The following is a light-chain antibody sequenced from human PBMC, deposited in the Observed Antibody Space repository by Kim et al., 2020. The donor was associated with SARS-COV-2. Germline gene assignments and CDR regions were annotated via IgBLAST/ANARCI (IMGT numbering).Light chain of an antibody. J-gene: IGLJ3*02. CDR3: QAWDSSTVWV. CDR1: KLGDKY. V-gene: IGLV3-1*01. Sequence: SYELTQPPSVSVSPGQTASITCSGDKLGDKYACWYQQKPGQSPVLVIYQDSKRPSGIPERFSGSNSGNTASLTISGTQAMDEADYYCQAWDSSTVWVFGGVTRLTVL. CDR2: QDS.